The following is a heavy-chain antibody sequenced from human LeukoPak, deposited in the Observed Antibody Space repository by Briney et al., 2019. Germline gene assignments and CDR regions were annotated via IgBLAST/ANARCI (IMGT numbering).Heavy chain of an antibody. Sequence: GASVKVSCKASGYTFTSYGISWVRQAPGQGLEWMGWISAYNGNTNYAQKLQGRVTMTRDMSTSTVYMELSSLRSEDTAVYYCARERSTAAGYWGQGTLVTVSS. V-gene: IGHV1-18*01. CDR2: ISAYNGNT. J-gene: IGHJ4*02. D-gene: IGHD6-13*01. CDR1: GYTFTSYG. CDR3: ARERSTAAGY.